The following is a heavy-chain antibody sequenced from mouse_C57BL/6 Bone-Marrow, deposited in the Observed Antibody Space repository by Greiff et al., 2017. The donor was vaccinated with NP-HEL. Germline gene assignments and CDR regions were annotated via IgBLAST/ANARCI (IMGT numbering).Heavy chain of an antibody. CDR2: IYPRSGNP. V-gene: IGHV1-81*01. D-gene: IGHD2-4*01. CDR3: ATKIYDYDEAMDY. Sequence: VQLQQSGAELARPGASVKLSCKASGYTFTSYGISWVKQRTGQGLEWIGEIYPRSGNPYYNEKFKGQATLTADKSSSKAYMELRSLTSEDAAVYFCATKIYDYDEAMDYWGQGTSVTVSS. J-gene: IGHJ4*01. CDR1: GYTFTSYG.